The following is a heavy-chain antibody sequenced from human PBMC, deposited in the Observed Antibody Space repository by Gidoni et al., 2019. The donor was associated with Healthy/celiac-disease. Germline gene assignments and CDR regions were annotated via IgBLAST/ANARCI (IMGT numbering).Heavy chain of an antibody. J-gene: IGHJ6*03. D-gene: IGHD3-22*01. CDR1: AFTFCSLA. V-gene: IGHV3-23*01. CDR3: EKETGDSSGYYYYYMDV. Sequence: EVQLLESGVGLVQPGGSLSLPCAASAFTFCSLAMIWVRQAPGQALAWVSGKRCSGGGTYCADAVKGQFPNSGDNSKNTLYLQMNSLRDEDTDVYYGEKETGDSSGYYYYYMDVWGKGTTVTVSS. CDR2: KRCSGGGT.